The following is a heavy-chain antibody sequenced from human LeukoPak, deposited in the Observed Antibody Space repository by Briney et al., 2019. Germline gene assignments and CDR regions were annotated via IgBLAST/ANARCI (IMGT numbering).Heavy chain of an antibody. Sequence: PGGSLRLSCAASGFTFSSYAMHWVRQAPGKGLEWVAVISYDGSNKYSADSVKGRFTISRDNSKNTLYLQMNSLRAEDTAVYYCASSTVTTDWYFDLWGRGTLVTVSS. D-gene: IGHD4-17*01. CDR1: GFTFSSYA. J-gene: IGHJ2*01. CDR2: ISYDGSNK. V-gene: IGHV3-30-3*01. CDR3: ASSTVTTDWYFDL.